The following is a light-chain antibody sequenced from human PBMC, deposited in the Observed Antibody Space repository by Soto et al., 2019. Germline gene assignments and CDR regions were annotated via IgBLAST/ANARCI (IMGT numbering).Light chain of an antibody. CDR2: DAS. CDR1: QDIRYY. J-gene: IGKJ1*01. V-gene: IGKV1-33*01. Sequence: DLQMTPSPSSLSASLADRVTITCQASQDIRYYLNWYQQKTGQAPKLLIYDASQLETGVPPRFSGSGSGTDFTFTINSLQSEDIGTYYCQHYNSLPITFGQGTKVDIK. CDR3: QHYNSLPIT.